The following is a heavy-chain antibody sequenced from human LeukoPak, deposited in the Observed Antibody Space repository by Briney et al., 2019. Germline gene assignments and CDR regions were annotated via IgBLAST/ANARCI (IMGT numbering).Heavy chain of an antibody. CDR3: ARGYCSGGSCYSEFDY. CDR1: GYTFTGYY. V-gene: IGHV1-2*02. Sequence: ASVKVSCKASGYTFTGYYMHWVRQAPGQGLEWMGWINPNSGGTNYAQKFQGRVTMTRDTSISTAYMELRSLRSDDTAVYYCARGYCSGGSCYSEFDYWGQGTLVTVSS. D-gene: IGHD2-15*01. CDR2: INPNSGGT. J-gene: IGHJ4*02.